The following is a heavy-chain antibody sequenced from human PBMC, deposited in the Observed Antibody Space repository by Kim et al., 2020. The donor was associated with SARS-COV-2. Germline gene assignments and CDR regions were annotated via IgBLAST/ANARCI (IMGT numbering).Heavy chain of an antibody. D-gene: IGHD3-22*01. Sequence: ASVKVSCKTSGYTFNTYALHWVRQAPGQWLDWMGWINGGNGYTEYSQNFQGRVTFTKDTSAKTAYLELSSLTSEDTAVYYCARYHRNSSGYYSFDYWGQGTLVTVSS. J-gene: IGHJ4*02. CDR1: GYTFNTYA. V-gene: IGHV1-3*01. CDR3: ARYHRNSSGYYSFDY. CDR2: INGGNGYT.